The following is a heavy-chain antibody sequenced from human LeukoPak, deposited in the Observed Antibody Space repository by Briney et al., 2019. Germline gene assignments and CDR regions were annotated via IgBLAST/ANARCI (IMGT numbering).Heavy chain of an antibody. D-gene: IGHD5-24*01. Sequence: PSETLSLTCAVYCGSFKSYFWGWVRQSPGKGLEWLGDINHSGRTRYNPSFESRVSISVDTSKSQFSLRLASVTAADTAAVHRVEEGGFYNNFGDYYYYYYMDVWGKGTTVTVSS. CDR2: INHSGRT. V-gene: IGHV4-34*01. CDR1: CGSFKSYF. J-gene: IGHJ6*03. CDR3: VEEGGFYNNFGDYYYYYYMDV.